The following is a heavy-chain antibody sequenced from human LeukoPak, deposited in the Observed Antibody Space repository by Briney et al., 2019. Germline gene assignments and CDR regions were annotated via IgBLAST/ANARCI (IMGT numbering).Heavy chain of an antibody. D-gene: IGHD5-24*01. CDR1: GFTFSSYE. CDR2: ISSSGSTI. CDR3: ARVNLLQSRSPGGYAFDI. Sequence: GGSLRLSCAASGFTFSSYEMNWVRQAPGKGLEWVSYISSSGSTIYYADSVKGRFTISRDDAKNSLYLQMNSLRAEDTAVYYCARVNLLQSRSPGGYAFDIWGQGTVVTVSS. J-gene: IGHJ3*02. V-gene: IGHV3-48*03.